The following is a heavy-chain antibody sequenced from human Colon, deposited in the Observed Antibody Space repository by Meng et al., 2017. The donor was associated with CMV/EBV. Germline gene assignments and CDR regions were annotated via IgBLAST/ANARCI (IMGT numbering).Heavy chain of an antibody. J-gene: IGHJ5*02. Sequence: SCVGSGFTVRGNYMTWFRQAPGKGLEWVSVIYNSGTTDYADSVRGRFTISRDSSKNTVYLQMNNLTTEDTAVYYCARWGSSNRNWFDPWGQGTLVTVSS. CDR3: ARWGSSNRNWFDP. V-gene: IGHV3-66*02. CDR1: GFTVRGNY. D-gene: IGHD6-6*01. CDR2: IYNSGTT.